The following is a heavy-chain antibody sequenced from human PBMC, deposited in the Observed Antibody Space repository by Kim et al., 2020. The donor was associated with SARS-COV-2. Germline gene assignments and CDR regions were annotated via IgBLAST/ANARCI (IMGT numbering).Heavy chain of an antibody. CDR1: GFTFSSYG. CDR2: ISYYGSNK. D-gene: IGHD1-26*01. J-gene: IGHJ6*02. V-gene: IGHV3-30*18. CDR3: AKNRATPPFYYGMDI. Sequence: GGSLRLSCAASGFTFSSYGMHWVRQAPGKGLEWVAVISYYGSNKYYADSVKGRFTISRDNSKNTLYLQMNSLRAEDTAVYYCAKNRATPPFYYGMDIWG.